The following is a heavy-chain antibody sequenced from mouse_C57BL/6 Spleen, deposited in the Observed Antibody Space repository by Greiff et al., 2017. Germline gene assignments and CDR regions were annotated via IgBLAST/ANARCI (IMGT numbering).Heavy chain of an antibody. Sequence: EVQLVESGGGLVKPGGSLKLSCAASGFTFSSYAMSWVRQTPEKRLEWVATISDGGSYTYYPDNVKGRFTISRDNAKNNLYLQMSHLKSEDTAMYYCARGYYGSPYFDYWGQGTTLTVSS. J-gene: IGHJ2*01. V-gene: IGHV5-4*01. CDR3: ARGYYGSPYFDY. D-gene: IGHD1-1*01. CDR1: GFTFSSYA. CDR2: ISDGGSYT.